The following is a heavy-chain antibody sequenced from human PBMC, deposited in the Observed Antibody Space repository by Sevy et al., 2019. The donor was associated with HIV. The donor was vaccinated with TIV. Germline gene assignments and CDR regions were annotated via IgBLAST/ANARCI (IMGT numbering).Heavy chain of an antibody. D-gene: IGHD3-10*02. CDR1: GFTFSSYA. J-gene: IGHJ4*02. V-gene: IGHV3-23*01. CDR2: FSFGCGKI. CDR3: AGGGCSKPHDY. Sequence: GGSLRLSCAASGFTFSSYAMSWVRQAPGKGLEWVSTFSFGCGKINYADSVKGRFTISRDNSKNTLYLQMHSLRAEDTAVNTCAGGGCSKPHDYWGQGTLVTVS.